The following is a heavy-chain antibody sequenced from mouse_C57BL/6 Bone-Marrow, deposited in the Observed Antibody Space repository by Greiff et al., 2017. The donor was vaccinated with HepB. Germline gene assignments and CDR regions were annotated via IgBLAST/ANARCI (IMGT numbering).Heavy chain of an antibody. CDR3: ARWPTTVVATDY. J-gene: IGHJ2*01. D-gene: IGHD1-1*01. CDR1: GYTFTSYR. Sequence: QVQLQQPGAELVKPGASVKLSCKASGYTFTSYRMHWVKQRPGQGLEWIGMIHPNSGSTNYNEKFKSKATLTVDKSSSTAYMQLSSLTSEDSAVYYCARWPTTVVATDYWGQGTTLTVSS. CDR2: IHPNSGST. V-gene: IGHV1-64*01.